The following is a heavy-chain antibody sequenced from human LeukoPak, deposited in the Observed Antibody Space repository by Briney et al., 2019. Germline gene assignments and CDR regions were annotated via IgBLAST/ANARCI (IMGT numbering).Heavy chain of an antibody. CDR1: GGSFSGYY. J-gene: IGHJ4*02. V-gene: IGHV4-34*01. Sequence: SETLSLTCAVYGGSFSGYYWSWIRQPPGKGLEWIGEINHSGSTNYNPSLKSRVTISVDTSKNQFSLKLSSVTAADTAVYYCARDGGAAPAAAYNYWGQGTLVTVSS. CDR2: INHSGST. D-gene: IGHD6-13*01. CDR3: ARDGGAAPAAAYNY.